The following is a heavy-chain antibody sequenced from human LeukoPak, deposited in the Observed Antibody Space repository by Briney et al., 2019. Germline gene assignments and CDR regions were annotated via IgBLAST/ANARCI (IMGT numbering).Heavy chain of an antibody. Sequence: GASVKVSCKASGYTFTSCYMHWVRQAPGQGLEWMGIINPSGGSTSYAQKFQGRVTMTRDTSTSTVYMELSSLRSEDTAVYYCARESPKWFGELLRPFDYWGQGTLVTVSS. CDR1: GYTFTSCY. V-gene: IGHV1-46*03. CDR2: INPSGGST. CDR3: ARESPKWFGELLRPFDY. D-gene: IGHD3-10*01. J-gene: IGHJ4*02.